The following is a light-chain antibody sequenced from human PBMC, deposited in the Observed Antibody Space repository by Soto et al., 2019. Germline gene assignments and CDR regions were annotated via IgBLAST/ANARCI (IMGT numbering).Light chain of an antibody. CDR1: SSDVGSYNL. Sequence: QSVLTQPASVSGSPGQSITISYTGTSSDVGSYNLVSWYQQHPGKAPKLMIYEVSKRPSGVSNRFSGSKSGNTASLTISGIQAEDEADYYCCPYTGSSTPLIFGTGTKVTVL. CDR3: CPYTGSSTPLI. CDR2: EVS. V-gene: IGLV2-23*02. J-gene: IGLJ1*01.